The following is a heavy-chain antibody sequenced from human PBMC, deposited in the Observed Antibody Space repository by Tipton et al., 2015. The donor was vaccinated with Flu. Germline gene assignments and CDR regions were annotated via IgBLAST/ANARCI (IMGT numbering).Heavy chain of an antibody. V-gene: IGHV4-38-2*01. CDR1: GDSLASDYY. CDR3: ARRDYSNYVSVPKNWFDS. CDR2: IHHTGTT. Sequence: TLSLTCSVSGDSLASDYYWGWIRRPPGRGLEWIGNIHHTGTTYYNPSLRSRVSIIRDRSKNHFSLKLSFVTAADTAVYYCARRDYSNYVSVPKNWFDSWGQGILVTVSS. D-gene: IGHD4-11*01. J-gene: IGHJ5*01.